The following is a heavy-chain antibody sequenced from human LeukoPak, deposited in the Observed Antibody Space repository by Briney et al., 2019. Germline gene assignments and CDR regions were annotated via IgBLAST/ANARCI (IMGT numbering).Heavy chain of an antibody. Sequence: SETLSLTCAVYGGSFSGYYWSWIRQPPGKGLEWIGEINHSGSTNYNPSLKSRVTISVDTSKNQFSLKLSSVTAADTAVYYCARGRVGASNVRYWGQGTLVTVSS. D-gene: IGHD1-26*01. J-gene: IGHJ4*02. CDR1: GGSFSGYY. CDR3: ARGRVGASNVRY. CDR2: INHSGST. V-gene: IGHV4-34*01.